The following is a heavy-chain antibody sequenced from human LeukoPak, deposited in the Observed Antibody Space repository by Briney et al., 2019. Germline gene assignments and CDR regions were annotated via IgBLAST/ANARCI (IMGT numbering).Heavy chain of an antibody. V-gene: IGHV4-59*01. D-gene: IGHD6-13*01. Sequence: SETLSLTCTVSGGSISSYYWSWIRQPPGKGLEWIGFIDYSGSTIYNSSLKSRVTISVTTSKNQFSLQLSSVTAADTAVYYCARSGGLYTSTWYFHHWGQGTLVTVSS. CDR3: ARSGGLYTSTWYFHH. CDR2: IDYSGST. J-gene: IGHJ1*01. CDR1: GGSISSYY.